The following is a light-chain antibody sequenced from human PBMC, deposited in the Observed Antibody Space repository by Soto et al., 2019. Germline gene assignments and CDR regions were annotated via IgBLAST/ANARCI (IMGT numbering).Light chain of an antibody. V-gene: IGKV3-20*01. CDR3: QQYGNSFVG. CDR2: AAS. Sequence: EVVLAQSPGTLSLSPGERATLSCRASQSVSSSQLAWFQQKPGQAPRLLIYAASWRAAGIPDRFSGSGSGTDFTLTISRLEPADFAVYYCQQYGNSFVGFGQGTKVDIK. J-gene: IGKJ1*01. CDR1: QSVSSSQ.